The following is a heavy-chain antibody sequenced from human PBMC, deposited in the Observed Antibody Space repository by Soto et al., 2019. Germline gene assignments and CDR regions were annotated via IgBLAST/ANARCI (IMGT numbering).Heavy chain of an antibody. CDR2: TYYRSKWYN. Sequence: SQTLSLTCAISGDSVSSNSSAWYWIRQSPSRGLEWLGRTYYRSKWYNDYAVSVKSRITINPDTSKNQFSLQLNSVTPEDTAVYYCARGSYSSGWYNKIYYYGMDVWGQGTTVTVSS. J-gene: IGHJ6*02. D-gene: IGHD6-19*01. CDR3: ARGSYSSGWYNKIYYYGMDV. V-gene: IGHV6-1*01. CDR1: GDSVSSNSSA.